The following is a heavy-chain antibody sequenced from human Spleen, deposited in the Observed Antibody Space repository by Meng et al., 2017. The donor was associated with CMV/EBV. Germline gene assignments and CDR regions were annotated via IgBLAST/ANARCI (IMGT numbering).Heavy chain of an antibody. CDR1: GFTYDHYA. CDR2: IRWNSGSL. D-gene: IGHD2-15*01. V-gene: IGHV3-9*01. CDR3: AKDMADLKYCSGGSCYSLLYAFDI. Sequence: SLKISCAASGFTYDHYAMHWVRQAPGKGLEWVSGIRWNSGSLGYADSVQGRFTISRDNATNSLYLQINSLRAEDTALYYCAKDMADLKYCSGGSCYSLLYAFDIWRQGTMVTVSS. J-gene: IGHJ3*02.